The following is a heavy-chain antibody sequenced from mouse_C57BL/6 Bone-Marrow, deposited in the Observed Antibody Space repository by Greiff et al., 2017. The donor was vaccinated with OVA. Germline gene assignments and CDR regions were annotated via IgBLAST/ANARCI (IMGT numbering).Heavy chain of an antibody. CDR2: ISSGGSYT. V-gene: IGHV5-6*01. CDR1: GFTFSSYG. J-gene: IGHJ4*01. Sequence: EVKLVESGGDLVKPGGSLKLSCAASGFTFSSYGMSWVRQTPDKRLEWVATISSGGSYTYYPDSVKGRSTISRDNAKNTLYLQMSSLKSEDTAMYYCARHRVYDGAMDYWGQGTSVTVSS. D-gene: IGHD2-3*01. CDR3: ARHRVYDGAMDY.